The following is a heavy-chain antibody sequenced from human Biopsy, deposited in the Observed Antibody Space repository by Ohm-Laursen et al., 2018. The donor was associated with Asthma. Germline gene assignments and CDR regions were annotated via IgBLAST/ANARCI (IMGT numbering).Heavy chain of an antibody. D-gene: IGHD3-22*01. CDR1: GFKFDEYT. J-gene: IGHJ4*02. CDR2: ISWNSATI. CDR3: AKVRSDWVITESFDY. Sequence: SLRLSCTASGFKFDEYTMHWVRQAPGKGLERVSGISWNSATIGYADSVEDRFTISRDNAKNSVFLHMDSLRPEDTAFYYCAKVRSDWVITESFDYWGQGVLVTVSS. V-gene: IGHV3-9*01.